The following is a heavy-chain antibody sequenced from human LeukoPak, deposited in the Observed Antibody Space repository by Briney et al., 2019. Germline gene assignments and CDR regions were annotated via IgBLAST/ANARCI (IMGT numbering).Heavy chain of an antibody. CDR3: AKDYSDILSPFDY. V-gene: IGHV3-23*01. J-gene: IGHJ4*02. CDR1: GFTFSSFA. D-gene: IGHD3-9*01. Sequence: GGSLRLSCAASGFTFSSFAMSWARQAPGKGLEWVSSISGSGGITNYADSVKGRFTISRDNSKNTLYLQMNSLRAEDTAVYYCAKDYSDILSPFDYWGQGTLVTVSS. CDR2: ISGSGGIT.